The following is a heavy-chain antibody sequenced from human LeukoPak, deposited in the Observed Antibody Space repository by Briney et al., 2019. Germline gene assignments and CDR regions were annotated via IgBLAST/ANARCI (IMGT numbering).Heavy chain of an antibody. CDR2: MNPNSGNT. CDR3: ARGSLLWFGESFAYYFDY. J-gene: IGHJ4*02. CDR1: GYTFTSYD. Sequence: ASVKVSCKASGYTFTSYDINWVRQATGQGPEWMGWMNPNSGNTGYAQKFQGRVTMTRNTSISTAYMELSSLRSEDTAVYYCARGSLLWFGESFAYYFDYWGQGTLVTVSS. V-gene: IGHV1-8*01. D-gene: IGHD3-10*01.